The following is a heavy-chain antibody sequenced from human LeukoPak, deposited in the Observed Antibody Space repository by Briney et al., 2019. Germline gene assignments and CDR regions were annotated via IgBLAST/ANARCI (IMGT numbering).Heavy chain of an antibody. CDR1: GGSISGYY. CDR3: ARPMTTVTTGNWFDP. V-gene: IGHV4-59*05. CDR2: IYYSGST. J-gene: IGHJ5*02. D-gene: IGHD4-17*01. Sequence: SETLSLTCTVSGGSISGYYWSWIRQPPGKGLEWIGSIYYSGSTYYNPSLKSRVTISVDTSKNQFSLKLSSVTAADTAVYYCARPMTTVTTGNWFDPWGQGTLVTVSS.